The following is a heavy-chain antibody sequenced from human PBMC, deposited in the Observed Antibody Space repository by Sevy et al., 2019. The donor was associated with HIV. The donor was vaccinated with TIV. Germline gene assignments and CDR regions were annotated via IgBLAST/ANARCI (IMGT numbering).Heavy chain of an antibody. CDR2: IKQDAGQK. D-gene: IGHD1-7*01. Sequence: GGSLRLSCAASGFTFSKYWMGWVRQAPGKGLEWVANIKQDAGQKYYVDSVKGRFTISRDNAKNSLYLQMNSLRAEDTAVYLCARDDGNYYFHYWGQGPLLTVSS. J-gene: IGHJ4*02. V-gene: IGHV3-7*01. CDR1: GFTFSKYW. CDR3: ARDDGNYYFHY.